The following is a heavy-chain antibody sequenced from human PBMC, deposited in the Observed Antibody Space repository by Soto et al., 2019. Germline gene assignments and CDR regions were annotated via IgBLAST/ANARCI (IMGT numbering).Heavy chain of an antibody. CDR2: IKVDNGDT. CDR1: GYTLKNYG. CDR3: ARSRYYFDY. V-gene: IGHV1-18*01. J-gene: IGHJ4*02. Sequence: QVHLVQSGGEVKKPGASVKVSCKASGYTLKNYGIGWVRQAPGLGPEWVGWIKVDNGDTKYAEKLQGKVTLTTDTSTSTADMELRNLGSDDTAFYYCARSRYYFDYWGQGTLVTVSS.